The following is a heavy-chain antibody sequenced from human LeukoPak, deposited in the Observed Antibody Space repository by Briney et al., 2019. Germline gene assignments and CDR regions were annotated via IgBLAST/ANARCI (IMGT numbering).Heavy chain of an antibody. D-gene: IGHD6-6*01. V-gene: IGHV1-69*13. Sequence: GASVKVSCKASGGTFSSYAISWVGQAPGQGLEWMGGIIPIFGTANYAQKFQGRVTITADESTSTAYMELSSLRSEDTAVYYCARQTSQWYSSSLVRFDPWGQGTLVTVSS. J-gene: IGHJ5*02. CDR3: ARQTSQWYSSSLVRFDP. CDR1: GGTFSSYA. CDR2: IIPIFGTA.